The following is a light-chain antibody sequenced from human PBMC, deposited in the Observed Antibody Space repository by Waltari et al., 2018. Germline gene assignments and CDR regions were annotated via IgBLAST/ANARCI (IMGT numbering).Light chain of an antibody. CDR3: QQYGNLLT. J-gene: IGKJ4*01. CDR1: QDISTY. Sequence: DIQMTQSPSSLSASVGDRVTITCQASQDISTYLNWYQQKPGKAPKLLIYDASSLETGVRSRFSGSGSGTHFTFTISSLQPEDIATYYCQQYGNLLTFGGGTRVEIK. CDR2: DAS. V-gene: IGKV1-33*01.